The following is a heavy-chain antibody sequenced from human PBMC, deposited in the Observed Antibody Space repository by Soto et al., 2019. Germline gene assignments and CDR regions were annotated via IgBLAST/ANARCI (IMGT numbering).Heavy chain of an antibody. CDR3: AKAPDIVVVPAANDY. Sequence: GGSLRLSCAASGFTFSSYAMSWVRQAPGKGLEWVSAISGSGGSTYYADSVKGRFTISRDNSKNTLYLQVNSLRAEDTAVYYCAKAPDIVVVPAANDYWGQGTLVTVSS. CDR1: GFTFSSYA. CDR2: ISGSGGST. J-gene: IGHJ4*02. D-gene: IGHD2-2*01. V-gene: IGHV3-23*01.